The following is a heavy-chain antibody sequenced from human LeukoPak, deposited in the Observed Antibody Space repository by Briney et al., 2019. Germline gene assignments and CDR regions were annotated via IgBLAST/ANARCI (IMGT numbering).Heavy chain of an antibody. D-gene: IGHD3-22*01. Sequence: GGSLRLSCAASGFTFSDYGMSWVRQAPGKGLEWASTISDGGTITYYADSVKGRFTISRDNSKNTLFLQMRSLGADDTAVYYCAKYYYDSSGYYITPPARAPDYWGQGTLVTVSS. V-gene: IGHV3-23*01. CDR1: GFTFSDYG. CDR2: ISDGGTIT. CDR3: AKYYYDSSGYYITPPARAPDY. J-gene: IGHJ4*02.